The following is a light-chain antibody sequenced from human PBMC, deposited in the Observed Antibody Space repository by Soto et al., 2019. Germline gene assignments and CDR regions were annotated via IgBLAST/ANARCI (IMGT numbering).Light chain of an antibody. CDR2: EGS. Sequence: QSALTQPASVSGSPGQSITISCTGTSSDVGSYNLVSWYQQHPGKAPKLMIYEGSKRPSGVSNRFSGSKSGNTASLTIYGLKAEDEADYYCCSSAGSSSHVVFGGGTQLTVL. J-gene: IGLJ2*01. CDR3: CSSAGSSSHVV. V-gene: IGLV2-23*01. CDR1: SSDVGSYNL.